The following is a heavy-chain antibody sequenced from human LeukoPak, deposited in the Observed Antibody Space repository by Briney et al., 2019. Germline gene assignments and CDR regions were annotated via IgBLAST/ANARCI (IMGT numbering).Heavy chain of an antibody. J-gene: IGHJ4*02. Sequence: GGSLRLSCAASGFTFSDYWMSWVRQAPGKGLEWVANIKQDGSEKNYVDSVKGRFIISRDNAKNTLYLQMNSLRAEDTAVYYCARDSPFGFYWGQGTLVTVSS. CDR2: IKQDGSEK. CDR3: ARDSPFGFY. CDR1: GFTFSDYW. D-gene: IGHD3-10*01. V-gene: IGHV3-7*01.